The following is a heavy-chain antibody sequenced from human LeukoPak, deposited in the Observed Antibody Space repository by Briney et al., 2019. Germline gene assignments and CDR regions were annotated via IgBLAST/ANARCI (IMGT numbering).Heavy chain of an antibody. J-gene: IGHJ4*02. D-gene: IGHD2-2*01. CDR1: GYTFTSYA. Sequence: ASVKVSCKASGYTFTSYAMHWVRQAPGQRLEWMGWINAGNGNTKYSQKFQGRVTITRDTSASTAYMELSSLRSEDTAVYYCARFGMFRGVVVPAAFDYWGQGTLVTVSS. CDR2: INAGNGNT. V-gene: IGHV1-3*01. CDR3: ARFGMFRGVVVPAAFDY.